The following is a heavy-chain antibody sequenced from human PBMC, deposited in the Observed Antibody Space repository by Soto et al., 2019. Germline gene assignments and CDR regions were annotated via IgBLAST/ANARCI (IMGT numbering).Heavy chain of an antibody. V-gene: IGHV3-30*18. D-gene: IGHD6-19*01. CDR2: ISYDGSNK. CDR1: GFTFSSYG. CDR3: AKDHESSGWYSYYYYGMDV. J-gene: IGHJ6*02. Sequence: GGSLRLSCAASGFTFSSYGMHWVRQAPGKGLEWVAVISYDGSNKYYADSVKGRFTISRDNSKNTLYLQMNSLRAEDTAVYYCAKDHESSGWYSYYYYGMDVWGQGTTVTVSS.